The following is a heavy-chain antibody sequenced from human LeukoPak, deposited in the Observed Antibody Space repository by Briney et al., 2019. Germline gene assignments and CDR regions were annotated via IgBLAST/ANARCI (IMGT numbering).Heavy chain of an antibody. V-gene: IGHV4-39*07. CDR1: GGSIGRSSYY. CDR3: AREDRNGNSGYAIGD. D-gene: IGHD5-12*01. J-gene: IGHJ4*02. CDR2: IYYSGTT. Sequence: SETLSLTCTVSGGSIGRSSYYWGWIRQPPGKGLEWIGNIYYSGTTSYNPSLKSRVTISIDTSKDQFSLKLTSVTAADTAVYFCAREDRNGNSGYAIGDWGQGILVTVSS.